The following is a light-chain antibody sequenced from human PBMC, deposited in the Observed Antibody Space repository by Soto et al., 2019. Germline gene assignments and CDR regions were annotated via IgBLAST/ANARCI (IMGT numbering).Light chain of an antibody. CDR2: GAS. CDR3: HQYNNWPLWT. J-gene: IGKJ1*01. V-gene: IGKV3-20*01. Sequence: EIVLTQSPGTLSLSPGERATLSCRASQSVSSNYLAWYQQKPGQAPRVLIYGASSRATGIPDRFSGSGSGTDFTLTISRLEPEDFAVYYCHQYNNWPLWTFGQGTKVEIK. CDR1: QSVSSNY.